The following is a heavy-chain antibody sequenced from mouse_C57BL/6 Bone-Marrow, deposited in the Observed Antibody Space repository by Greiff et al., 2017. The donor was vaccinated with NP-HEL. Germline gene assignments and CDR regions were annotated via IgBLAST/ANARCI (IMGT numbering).Heavy chain of an antibody. V-gene: IGHV1-5*01. D-gene: IGHD3-2*02. CDR3: TRQLRLYAMDY. CDR1: GYTFTSYW. J-gene: IGHJ4*01. CDR2: IYPGNSDT. Sequence: VQLKQSGTVLARPGASVKMSCKTSGYTFTSYWMHWVKQRPGQGLEWIGAIYPGNSDTSYIQQFKGQAKLTAVTSASTAYMELSSLTNEDAAVYYCTRQLRLYAMDYWGQGTSVTVSS.